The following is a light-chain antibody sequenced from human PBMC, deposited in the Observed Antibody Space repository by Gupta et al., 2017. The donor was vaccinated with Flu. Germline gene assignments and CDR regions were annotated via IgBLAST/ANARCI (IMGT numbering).Light chain of an antibody. CDR1: SSDVGAYSY. Sequence: SALPQPASVSGSPGQSITISCTGTSSDVGAYSYVSWFRQDPGKSPQLMIYEVSYRPAGVSNRFSGSKSGNTASLTISGLQAEDEADYYCRSFTTSSTWVFGGGTKVTVL. CDR2: EVS. CDR3: RSFTTSSTWV. V-gene: IGLV2-14*01. J-gene: IGLJ3*02.